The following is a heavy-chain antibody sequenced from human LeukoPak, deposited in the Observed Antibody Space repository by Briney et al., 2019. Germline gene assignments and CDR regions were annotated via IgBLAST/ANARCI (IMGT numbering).Heavy chain of an antibody. CDR2: ISPNTGGT. J-gene: IGHJ3*02. V-gene: IGHV1-2*02. CDR3: AREVGSGTFDI. Sequence: ASVKVSCKASAYSLTDRYIHWVRQAPGEGLEWMGWISPNTGGTIYAQKFQGRVTMTRDTSIITAYMELTNLRSDDTAFYYCAREVGSGTFDIWGQGTMVTVSS. D-gene: IGHD6-25*01. CDR1: AYSLTDRY.